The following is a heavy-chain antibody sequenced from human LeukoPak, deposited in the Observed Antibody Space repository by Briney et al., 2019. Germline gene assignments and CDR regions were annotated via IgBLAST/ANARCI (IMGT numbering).Heavy chain of an antibody. Sequence: SETLSLTCTVSGGSISSYYWSWLRQPPGKGLEWIGYIYYSGSTNYNPSLKSRVTISVDTSKNQFSLKLSSVTAADTAVYYCARVGATTVEPFDYWGQGTLVTVSS. D-gene: IGHD1-26*01. CDR2: IYYSGST. CDR1: GGSISSYY. CDR3: ARVGATTVEPFDY. J-gene: IGHJ4*02. V-gene: IGHV4-59*01.